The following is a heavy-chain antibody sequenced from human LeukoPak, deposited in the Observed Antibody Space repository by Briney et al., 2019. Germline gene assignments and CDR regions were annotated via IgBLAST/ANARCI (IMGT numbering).Heavy chain of an antibody. Sequence: SETLSLTCSVSDDSLSANRYYWAWLRQPPGKGLEWIATVYYTGSTYYNPSLKSRVTISIDTSKNQFSLELRSVVAPDTALYYCARHSGSGSLSRPFDPWGQGTLVTVSS. CDR3: ARHSGSGSLSRPFDP. J-gene: IGHJ5*02. CDR1: DDSLSANRYY. D-gene: IGHD3-10*01. V-gene: IGHV4-39*01. CDR2: VYYTGST.